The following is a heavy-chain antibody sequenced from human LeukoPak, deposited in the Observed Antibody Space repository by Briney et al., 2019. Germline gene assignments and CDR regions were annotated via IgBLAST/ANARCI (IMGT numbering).Heavy chain of an antibody. CDR3: AKCPGDSYGYPKTSWFDP. Sequence: GGSLRLSCAASGFTFSSYWMSWVRQAPGKGLEWVANIKQDGSEKYYVDSVKGRFTISRDNAKNSLYLQMNGLRAEDTAVYYGAKCPGDSYGYPKTSWFDPWGQGTLVTVSS. CDR2: IKQDGSEK. CDR1: GFTFSSYW. D-gene: IGHD5-18*01. V-gene: IGHV3-7*03. J-gene: IGHJ5*02.